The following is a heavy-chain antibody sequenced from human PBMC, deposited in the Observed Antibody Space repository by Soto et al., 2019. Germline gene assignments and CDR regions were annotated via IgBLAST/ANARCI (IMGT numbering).Heavy chain of an antibody. CDR1: GFTFSSYA. CDR2: ISGSGGST. D-gene: IGHD1-1*01. CDR3: ANPRPPVVQSPESSFQNPEYYYYGMDV. J-gene: IGHJ6*02. V-gene: IGHV3-23*01. Sequence: EVQLLESGGGLVQPGGSLRLSCAASGFTFSSYAMSWVRQAPGKGLEWVSAISGSGGSTYYADSVKGRFTISRDNSKNTLYLQMNSLRAEDTAVYYCANPRPPVVQSPESSFQNPEYYYYGMDVWGQGTTVTVSS.